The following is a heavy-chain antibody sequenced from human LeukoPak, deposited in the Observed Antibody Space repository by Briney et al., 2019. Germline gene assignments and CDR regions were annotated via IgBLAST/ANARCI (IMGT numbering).Heavy chain of an antibody. J-gene: IGHJ4*02. CDR2: IRYDGSNK. CDR3: AKVGSIAARRNFDY. Sequence: GRSLRLSCAASGFTFSSYAMHWVRQAPGKGLAWVAFIRYDGSNKYYADSVKGRFTISRDNSKNTLYLQMNSLRAEDTAVYYCAKVGSIAARRNFDYWGQGTLVTVSS. V-gene: IGHV3-30*02. D-gene: IGHD6-6*01. CDR1: GFTFSSYA.